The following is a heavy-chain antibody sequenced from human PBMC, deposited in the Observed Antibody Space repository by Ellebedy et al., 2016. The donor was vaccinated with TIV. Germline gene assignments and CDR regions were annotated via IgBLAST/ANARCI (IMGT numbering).Heavy chain of an antibody. CDR3: RPGHYSDA. CDR2: LTADGRST. V-gene: IGHV3-23*01. J-gene: IGHJ4*02. CDR1: GFSLSNSF. Sequence: GESLKISXAASGFSLSNSFMSWIRQAPGKGLEWDSTLTADGRSTYFADSVKGRFTISRDNSKNTVYLQMNSLRSEDTAVYYCRPGHYSDAWGQGTLVTVSS.